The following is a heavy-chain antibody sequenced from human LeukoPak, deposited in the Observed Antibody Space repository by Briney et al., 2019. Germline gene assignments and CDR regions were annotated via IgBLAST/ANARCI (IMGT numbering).Heavy chain of an antibody. J-gene: IGHJ5*02. CDR1: GGSISRYS. CDR2: IFYSGNT. CDR3: ARHYNWFDP. V-gene: IGHV4-59*01. Sequence: SETPSLTCTVSGGSISRYSWSWIRQPPGKGLEWIGNIFYSGNTNYNPSLKSRVTISIDTSQNQFSLKLSSVTAADTAIYYCARHYNWFDPWGQGILVTVSS.